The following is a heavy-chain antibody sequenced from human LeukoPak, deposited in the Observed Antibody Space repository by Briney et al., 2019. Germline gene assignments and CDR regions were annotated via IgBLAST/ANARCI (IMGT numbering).Heavy chain of an antibody. V-gene: IGHV1-2*02. CDR2: INPNSGGT. CDR1: GYTFTGYY. CDR3: ARVRSGSDFWSGYYGLDY. J-gene: IGHJ4*02. Sequence: GASVEVSCKASGYTFTGYYMHWVRQAPGQGLEWMGWINPNSGGTNYAQKFQGRVTMTRDTSISTAYMELSRLRSDDTAVYYCARVRSGSDFWSGYYGLDYWGQGTLVTVSS. D-gene: IGHD3-3*01.